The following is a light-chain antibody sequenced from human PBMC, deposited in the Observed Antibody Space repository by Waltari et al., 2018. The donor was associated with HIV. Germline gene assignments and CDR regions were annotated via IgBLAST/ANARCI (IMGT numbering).Light chain of an antibody. CDR3: SSYTTGSTLV. CDR1: SSDVGGYPY. V-gene: IGLV2-14*01. Sequence: QSALTQPASVSGSPGQSTTLSCTVTSSDVGGYPYLSCYQQDPVKDPKVIIYDVSKRPSGVSNRFSGSKSGNTASLTISGLQAEDEADYYCSSYTTGSTLVFGGGTTVTVL. CDR2: DVS. J-gene: IGLJ3*02.